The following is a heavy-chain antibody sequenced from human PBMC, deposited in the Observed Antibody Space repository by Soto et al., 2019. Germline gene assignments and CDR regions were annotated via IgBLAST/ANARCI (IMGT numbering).Heavy chain of an antibody. CDR3: ARVSDMTPRPGDD. V-gene: IGHV3-23*01. J-gene: IGHJ4*02. CDR1: GFSFDSFG. CDR2: FSGTAGGT. D-gene: IGHD6-6*01. Sequence: EVQLLESGGTLVHPGGSLRLSCAASGFSFDSFGMSWVRQAPGKGLDWVSGFSGTAGGTYYADSVKGRFTISTNSSRNTVYLPMNMLRAEDTGSSYCARVSDMTPRPGDDWSQGILVTVSS.